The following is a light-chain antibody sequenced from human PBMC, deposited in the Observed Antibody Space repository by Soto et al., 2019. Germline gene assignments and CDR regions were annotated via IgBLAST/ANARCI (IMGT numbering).Light chain of an antibody. CDR3: QQFYDLPIT. J-gene: IGKJ5*01. V-gene: IGKV1-33*01. CDR2: DAS. CDR1: QDISDV. Sequence: DIQMTQSPSALSASVGDRVTITCQASQDISDVLNWYQQQPGKAPKVLIYDASKLQTGVPSRFSGRGSGKDFTFPSSSLQPDDSGTYYCQQFYDLPITFGQGTRLEIK.